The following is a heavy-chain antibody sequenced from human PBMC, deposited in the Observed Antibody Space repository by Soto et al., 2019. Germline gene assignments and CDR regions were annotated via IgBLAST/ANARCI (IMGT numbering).Heavy chain of an antibody. CDR2: LTPSGGET. Sequence: EAQFLESGGGLVQPGGSLRLSCVASGFTFSTYAMSWVRQAPGKGLESVSALTPSGGETYYADSVKGRFTISRDNSMNALYLHMNSLRIEDTAVYYCAHPRGYGVFDAYDIWGQGSMVTVSS. D-gene: IGHD4-17*01. CDR3: AHPRGYGVFDAYDI. J-gene: IGHJ3*02. CDR1: GFTFSTYA. V-gene: IGHV3-23*01.